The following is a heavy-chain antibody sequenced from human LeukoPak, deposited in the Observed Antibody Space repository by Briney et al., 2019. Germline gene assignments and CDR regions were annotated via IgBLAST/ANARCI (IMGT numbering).Heavy chain of an antibody. Sequence: ASVTVSCTASGYTFTIYGISWVRQAPGQGLEWMGWISAYNGNTNYAQKLQGRVTMTTDTSTSTAYMELRSLRSDDTAVYYCARVEVVVAANNWFDPWGQGTLVTVSS. J-gene: IGHJ5*02. D-gene: IGHD2-15*01. CDR2: ISAYNGNT. V-gene: IGHV1-18*01. CDR3: ARVEVVVAANNWFDP. CDR1: GYTFTIYG.